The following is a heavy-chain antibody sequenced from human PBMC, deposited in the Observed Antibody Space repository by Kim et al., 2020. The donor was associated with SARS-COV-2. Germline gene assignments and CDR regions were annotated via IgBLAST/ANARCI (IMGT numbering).Heavy chain of an antibody. CDR1: GGSISSGGYY. D-gene: IGHD6-13*01. CDR3: ARAIAAAGTRRLRTFDY. J-gene: IGHJ4*02. CDR2: IYYSGST. Sequence: SETLSLTCTVSGGSISSGGYYWSWIRQHPGKGLEWIGYIYYSGSTYYNPSLKSRVTISVDTSKNQFSLKLSSVTAADTAVYYCARAIAAAGTRRLRTFDYWGQGTLVTVSS. V-gene: IGHV4-31*03.